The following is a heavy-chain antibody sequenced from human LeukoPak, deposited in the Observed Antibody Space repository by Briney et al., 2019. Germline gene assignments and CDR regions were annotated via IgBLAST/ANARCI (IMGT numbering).Heavy chain of an antibody. CDR1: GGSFSGYY. J-gene: IGHJ5*02. Sequence: PSETLSLTCAVYGGSFSGYYWSWIRQPPGKGLEWIGEINHSGSTNYNPSLKSRVTISVGTSKNQFSLKLSSVTAADTAVYYCARGYYYLDPWGQGTLVTVSS. CDR3: ARGYYYLDP. V-gene: IGHV4-34*01. D-gene: IGHD3-10*01. CDR2: INHSGST.